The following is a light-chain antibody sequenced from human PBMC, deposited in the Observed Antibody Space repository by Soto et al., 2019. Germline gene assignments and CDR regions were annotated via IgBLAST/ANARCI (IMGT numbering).Light chain of an antibody. V-gene: IGKV1-5*01. CDR1: QRIGKW. CDR3: YHYNGP. CDR2: DAS. Sequence: DIQMTQSPPMLSASVGDGVTITCRASQRIGKWLAWYQQKPGKAPKLLIYDASTLESGVPSRFSGGRSGTEFTRDFRPVQPDEFSTYYCYHYNGPFGGGTKVDIK. J-gene: IGKJ4*01.